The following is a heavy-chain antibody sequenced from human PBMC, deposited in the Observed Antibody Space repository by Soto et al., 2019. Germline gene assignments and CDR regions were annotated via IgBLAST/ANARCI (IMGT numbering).Heavy chain of an antibody. CDR3: ARRGLGPLGDYYYGMDV. CDR2: IYPGDSDT. CDR1: GYSVTSYR. D-gene: IGHD3-16*01. V-gene: IGHV5-51*01. J-gene: IGHJ6*02. Sequence: GESLKISCKGSGYSVTSYRIGWVRQMPGKGLEWMGIIYPGDSDTRYSPSFQGQVTISADKSISTAYLQWSSLKASDTAMYYCARRGLGPLGDYYYGMDVWGQGTTVTVSS.